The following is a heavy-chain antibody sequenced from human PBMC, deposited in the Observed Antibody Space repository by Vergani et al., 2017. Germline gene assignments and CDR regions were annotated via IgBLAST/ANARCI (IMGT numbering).Heavy chain of an antibody. CDR2: IYHSGST. V-gene: IGHV4-30-2*01. CDR1: GGSVSSGSYS. D-gene: IGHD6-6*01. CDR3: ARDSSSDKSFDY. J-gene: IGHJ4*02. Sequence: QVQLQESGPGLVKPSETLSLTCTVSGGSVSSGSYSWSWIRQPPGKGLEWIGYIYHSGSTYYNPSLKSRVTISVDRSKNQFSLKLSSVTAADTAVYYCARDSSSDKSFDYWGQGTLVTVSS.